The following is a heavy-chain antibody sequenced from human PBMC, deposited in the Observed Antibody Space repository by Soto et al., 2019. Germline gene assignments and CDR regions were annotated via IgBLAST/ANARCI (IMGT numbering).Heavy chain of an antibody. CDR1: GGSVSSGSYY. D-gene: IGHD6-19*01. V-gene: IGHV4-61*01. CDR3: ARAGVAVAGIRPPDY. Sequence: QVQLQESGPGLVKPSETLSLTCTVSGGSVSSGSYYWSWIRQPPGKGLEWIGYIYYSGSTNYTPSLKSRVTISVDTSKNQFSLKLSSVTAADTAVYYCARAGVAVAGIRPPDYWGQGTLVTVSS. J-gene: IGHJ4*02. CDR2: IYYSGST.